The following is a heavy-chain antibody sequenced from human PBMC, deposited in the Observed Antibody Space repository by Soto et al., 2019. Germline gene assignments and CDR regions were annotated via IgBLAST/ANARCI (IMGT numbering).Heavy chain of an antibody. Sequence: SETLSLTCTVSGGSISSYYWSWIRQPPGKGLEWIGYIYYSGSTNYNPSLKSRVTISVDTSKNQFSLKLSSVTAADTAVYYCARGGLEPTLGLSDYWGQGTLVTVSS. CDR1: GGSISSYY. J-gene: IGHJ4*02. V-gene: IGHV4-59*01. D-gene: IGHD1-1*01. CDR2: IYYSGST. CDR3: ARGGLEPTLGLSDY.